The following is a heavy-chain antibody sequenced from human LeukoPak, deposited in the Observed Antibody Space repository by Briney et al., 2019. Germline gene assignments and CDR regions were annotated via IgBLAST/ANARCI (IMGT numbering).Heavy chain of an antibody. V-gene: IGHV1-46*01. CDR1: GYTFTCYY. D-gene: IGHD4-23*01. Sequence: GASVKVAFKASGYTFTCYYMHWVRPAPGQGLEWMGIINPSGGSTSYAQKFQGRVTMTRDTSTSTVYMELSSLRSEDTAVYYCARGPTVVTSRLLDYWGQGTLVTVSS. J-gene: IGHJ4*02. CDR3: ARGPTVVTSRLLDY. CDR2: INPSGGST.